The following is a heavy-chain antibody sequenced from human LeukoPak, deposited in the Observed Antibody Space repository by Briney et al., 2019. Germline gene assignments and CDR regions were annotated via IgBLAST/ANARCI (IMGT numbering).Heavy chain of an antibody. Sequence: PGGSLRLSCAASGFTFSSYSMNWVRQAPGKGLELVSSISSSSSYIYYAEAVKGRFIISRDNAKNSLYMQMNSLRAEDTAVYYCAREYDFWSGYYTPVDVWGQGTTVTVSS. CDR2: ISSSSSYI. CDR3: AREYDFWSGYYTPVDV. J-gene: IGHJ6*02. CDR1: GFTFSSYS. D-gene: IGHD3-3*01. V-gene: IGHV3-21*01.